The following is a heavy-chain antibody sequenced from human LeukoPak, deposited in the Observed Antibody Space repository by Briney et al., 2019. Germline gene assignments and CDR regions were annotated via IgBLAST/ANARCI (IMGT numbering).Heavy chain of an antibody. CDR1: GYTFTGYY. D-gene: IGHD2-8*01. Sequence: ASVKVSCKGSGYTFTGYYMHWVRQAPGQGLEWMGWINPNSGGTNYAQKFQGRVTMTRDTSISTAYMELSRLRSDDTAVYYCARAAYCTNGVCYHTGYMDVWGKGTTVTVSS. V-gene: IGHV1-2*02. CDR3: ARAAYCTNGVCYHTGYMDV. J-gene: IGHJ6*03. CDR2: INPNSGGT.